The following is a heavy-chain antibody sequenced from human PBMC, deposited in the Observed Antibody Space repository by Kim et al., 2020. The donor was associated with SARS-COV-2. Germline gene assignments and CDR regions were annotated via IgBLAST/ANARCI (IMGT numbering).Heavy chain of an antibody. CDR3: VKGGGNSGY. J-gene: IGHJ4*02. CDR2: GST. Sequence: GSTYYADSVKGRFTISRDNSKNTLYLQMSGLRAEDTAVYYCVKGGGNSGYWGQGTLVTVSS. D-gene: IGHD2-21*02. V-gene: IGHV3-64D*09.